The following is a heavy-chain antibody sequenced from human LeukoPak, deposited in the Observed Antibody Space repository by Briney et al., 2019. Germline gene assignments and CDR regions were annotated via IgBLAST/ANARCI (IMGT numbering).Heavy chain of an antibody. CDR1: GGSISSSSYY. CDR2: IFSNDGK. Sequence: ETLSLTCTVSGGSISSSSYYWGWVRQPPGKALEWLAHIFSNDGKSYSTSLKSRLTISKDTSKSQVVLTMTNMDPVDTATYYCAREYVWGSYRYPDYWGQGTLVTVSS. D-gene: IGHD3-16*02. CDR3: AREYVWGSYRYPDY. J-gene: IGHJ4*02. V-gene: IGHV2-26*01.